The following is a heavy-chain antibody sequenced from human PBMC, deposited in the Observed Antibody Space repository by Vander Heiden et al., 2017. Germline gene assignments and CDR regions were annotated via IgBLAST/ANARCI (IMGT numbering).Heavy chain of an antibody. CDR1: GGSISRAGYY. CDR2: IYYSGST. CDR3: ARAYYYDSSGYYGAYFDY. Sequence: QVQLQESGPGLVKPSQTLSLTCTVSGGSISRAGYYWSWIRQHPGKGLEWIGYIYYSGSTYYNPSLKSRVTISVDTSKNQFSLKLSSVTAADTAVYYCARAYYYDSSGYYGAYFDYWGQGTLVTVSS. D-gene: IGHD3-22*01. V-gene: IGHV4-31*03. J-gene: IGHJ4*02.